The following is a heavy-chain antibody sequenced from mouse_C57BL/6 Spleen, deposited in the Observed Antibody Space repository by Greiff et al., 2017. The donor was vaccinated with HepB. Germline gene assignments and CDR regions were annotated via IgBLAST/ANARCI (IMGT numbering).Heavy chain of an antibody. CDR1: GYAFSSYW. Sequence: QVQLKQSGAELVKPGASVKISCKASGYAFSSYWMNWVKQRPGKGLEWIGQIYPGDGDTNYNGKFKGKATLTADKSSSTAYMQLSSLTSEDSAVYFCARSNYDYDPYYAMDYWGQGTSVTVSS. CDR2: IYPGDGDT. V-gene: IGHV1-80*01. CDR3: ARSNYDYDPYYAMDY. D-gene: IGHD2-4*01. J-gene: IGHJ4*01.